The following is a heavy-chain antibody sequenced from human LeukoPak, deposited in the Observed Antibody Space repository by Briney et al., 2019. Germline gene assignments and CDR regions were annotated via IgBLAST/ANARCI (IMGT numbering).Heavy chain of an antibody. D-gene: IGHD3-10*01. CDR1: GFTFSSYA. Sequence: GGSLRLSCAASGFTFSSYAMHWVRQAPGKGLEWVAVISYDGSNKYYADSVKGRFTISRDNSKNTLYLQMNSLRAEDTAVYYCARMSGGPYYFDYWGQGTLVTVSS. CDR2: ISYDGSNK. CDR3: ARMSGGPYYFDY. V-gene: IGHV3-30-3*01. J-gene: IGHJ4*02.